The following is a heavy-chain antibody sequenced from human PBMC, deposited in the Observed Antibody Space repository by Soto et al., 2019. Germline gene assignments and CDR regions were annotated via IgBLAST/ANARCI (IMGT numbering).Heavy chain of an antibody. V-gene: IGHV1-69*02. Sequence: QLVQSGAEVRKPGSSAKVSCKASGGTFSDYTISWVRQAPGQGLEWMGRITPIIGITNYAQKFRGRVTITADKSTSTVYMELSSLRPEDTAVYFCARGGTLFDPWGQGTLVTVSS. D-gene: IGHD3-16*01. J-gene: IGHJ5*02. CDR2: ITPIIGIT. CDR3: ARGGTLFDP. CDR1: GGTFSDYT.